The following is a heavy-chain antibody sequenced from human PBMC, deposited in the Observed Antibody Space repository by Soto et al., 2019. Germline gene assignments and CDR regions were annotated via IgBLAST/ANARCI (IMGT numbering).Heavy chain of an antibody. J-gene: IGHJ4*02. CDR2: ISSSSSTI. Sequence: GGSLRLSCAASGFTFSSYSMNWVRQAPGKGLEWVSYISSSSSTIYYADSVKGRFTISRENAKNSLYLQMNSLRDEDTVVYYCAKTEILTGYYSAYWGQGTLVTVSS. CDR1: GFTFSSYS. D-gene: IGHD3-9*01. CDR3: AKTEILTGYYSAY. V-gene: IGHV3-48*02.